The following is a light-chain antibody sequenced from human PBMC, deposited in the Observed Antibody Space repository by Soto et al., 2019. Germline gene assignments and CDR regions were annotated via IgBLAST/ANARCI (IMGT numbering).Light chain of an antibody. CDR3: QQYATSPPT. CDR1: QSVSSSY. V-gene: IGKV3-20*01. Sequence: EIVLTQSPGTLSLSPGERATLSCRASQSVSSSYLAWYQQKPGQAPRLLIYGASNRASGIPDRFSGSGSGTDFTLTIGRLETEEFAVYHCQQYATSPPTFGGGTKVEI. CDR2: GAS. J-gene: IGKJ4*01.